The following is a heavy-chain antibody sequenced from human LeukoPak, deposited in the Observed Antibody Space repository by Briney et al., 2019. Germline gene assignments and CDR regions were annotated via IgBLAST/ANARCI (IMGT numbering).Heavy chain of an antibody. J-gene: IGHJ5*02. CDR1: GFTFSSYA. D-gene: IGHD3-3*01. V-gene: IGHV3-7*01. CDR3: ASRVNYDFWGFDP. CDR2: IKQDGSEK. Sequence: PGGSLRLSCAASGFTFSSYAMYWVRQAPGKGLEWVANIKQDGSEKYYVDSVKGRFTISRDNAKNSLYLQMNSLRAEDTAVYYCASRVNYDFWGFDPWGQGTLVTVSS.